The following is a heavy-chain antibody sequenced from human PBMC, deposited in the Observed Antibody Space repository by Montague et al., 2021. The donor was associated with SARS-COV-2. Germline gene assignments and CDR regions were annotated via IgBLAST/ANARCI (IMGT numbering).Heavy chain of an antibody. CDR3: AREGASIAAAFDYYYNGMDV. CDR1: GYTFTIYG. Sequence: SVKVSCKASGYTFTIYGITWVRQAPGQGFEWMGWISGYNGNTKYAQKFQGRVTMTTDTSTSTAYMELRSLRSDDTAVYYCAREGASIAAAFDYYYNGMDVWGQGTTVAVSS. V-gene: IGHV1-18*01. CDR2: ISGYNGNT. D-gene: IGHD6-13*01. J-gene: IGHJ6*02.